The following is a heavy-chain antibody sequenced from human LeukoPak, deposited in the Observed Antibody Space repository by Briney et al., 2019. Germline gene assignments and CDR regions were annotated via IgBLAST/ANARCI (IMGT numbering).Heavy chain of an antibody. J-gene: IGHJ3*02. V-gene: IGHV3-30*03. Sequence: GGSLRLSCAASGFNFNNYVMHWVRQAPGKGLEWVTEISFDGRKKTYVDSVKGRFTISRDSPKNTVYLQMDSLRAEDTAVYYCARGAEKILSFGEYPSDAFDIWGQGTMVSVNS. CDR2: ISFDGRKK. D-gene: IGHD3-10*01. CDR1: GFNFNNYV. CDR3: ARGAEKILSFGEYPSDAFDI.